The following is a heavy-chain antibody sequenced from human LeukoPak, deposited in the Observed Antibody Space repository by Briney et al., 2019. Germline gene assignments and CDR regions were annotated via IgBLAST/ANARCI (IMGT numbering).Heavy chain of an antibody. D-gene: IGHD3-3*01. J-gene: IGHJ5*02. CDR3: ARDFPWYYDFWSGYQNWFDP. V-gene: IGHV4-38-2*02. CDR1: GYSISSGYY. Sequence: SETLSLTCTVSGYSISSGYYWGWIRQPPGKGLEWIWSIYQSGSTYYNPSLKSRVTISVGTSKNQFSLKLSSVTAADTAVYYCARDFPWYYDFWSGYQNWFDPWGQGTLVTVSS. CDR2: IYQSGST.